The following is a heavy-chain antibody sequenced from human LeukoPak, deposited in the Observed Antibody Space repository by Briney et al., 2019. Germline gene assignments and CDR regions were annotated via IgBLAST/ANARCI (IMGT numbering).Heavy chain of an antibody. V-gene: IGHV3-21*01. CDR2: ISSSSSYI. CDR1: GFTFSSYS. Sequence: GGSLRLSCAASGFTFSSYSMNWVRQAPGKGLEWVSSISSSSSYIYYADSMKGRFTISRDNAKNSLYLQMNSLRAEDTAVYYCARGVYGNDAFDIWGQGTMVTVSS. CDR3: ARGVYGNDAFDI. J-gene: IGHJ3*02. D-gene: IGHD5/OR15-5a*01.